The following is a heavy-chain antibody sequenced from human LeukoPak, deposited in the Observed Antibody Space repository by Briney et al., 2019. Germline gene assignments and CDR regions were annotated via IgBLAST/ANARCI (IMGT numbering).Heavy chain of an antibody. V-gene: IGHV4-34*01. Sequence: SETLSLTCAVYGGSFSGYYWSWIRQPPGKGLEWIGEINHSGSTNYNPSLKSRVTISVDTSKNQFSLKLSSVTAADTAVYYCARVRSSRHHLTGYYIRGGYFDYRGQGTLVTVSS. CDR2: INHSGST. J-gene: IGHJ4*02. D-gene: IGHD3-9*01. CDR1: GGSFSGYY. CDR3: ARVRSSRHHLTGYYIRGGYFDY.